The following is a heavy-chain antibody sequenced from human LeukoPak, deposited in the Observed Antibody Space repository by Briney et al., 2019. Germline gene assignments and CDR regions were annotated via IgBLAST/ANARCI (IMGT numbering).Heavy chain of an antibody. D-gene: IGHD2-21*01. J-gene: IGHJ6*02. V-gene: IGHV4-59*04. CDR1: GGSISSYY. CDR3: AARDPYHYYGMDV. CDR2: IYHSGST. Sequence: KPSETLSLTCTVSGGSISSYYWTWIRQPPGKGLEWIGFIYHSGSTYYNPSLKSRVTISLDRSKSQFSLKLSSVTAADTAVYYCAARDPYHYYGMDVWGQGTTVTVSS.